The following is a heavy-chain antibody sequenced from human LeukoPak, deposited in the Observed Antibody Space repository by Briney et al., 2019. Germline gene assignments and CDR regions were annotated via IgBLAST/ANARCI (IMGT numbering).Heavy chain of an antibody. J-gene: IGHJ4*02. CDR3: ARGERTIFGVVPREFDY. V-gene: IGHV1-18*01. CDR1: GGTFSSYA. CDR2: ISAYNGNT. D-gene: IGHD3-3*01. Sequence: ASVKVSCKASGGTFSSYAISWVRQAPGQGLEWMGWISAYNGNTNYAQKLQGRVTTTTDTSTSTAYMELRSLRSDDTAVHYCARGERTIFGVVPREFDYWGQGTLVTVSS.